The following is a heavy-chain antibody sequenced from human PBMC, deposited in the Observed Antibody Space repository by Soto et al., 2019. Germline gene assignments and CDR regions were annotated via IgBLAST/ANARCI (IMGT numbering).Heavy chain of an antibody. V-gene: IGHV1-18*01. CDR2: ISAYNGNT. Sequence: ASVKVSCKASGYTFTSYGISWVRQAPGQGLEWMGWISAYNGNTNYAQKLQGRVTMTTDTSTSTAYMELSSLRSEDTAVYYCARELLGELFSYYYYYGMYVWGQGTTVTVSS. CDR1: GYTFTSYG. D-gene: IGHD3-16*01. J-gene: IGHJ6*02. CDR3: ARELLGELFSYYYYYGMYV.